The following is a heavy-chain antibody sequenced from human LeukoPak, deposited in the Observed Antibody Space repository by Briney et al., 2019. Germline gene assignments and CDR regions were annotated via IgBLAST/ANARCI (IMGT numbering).Heavy chain of an antibody. Sequence: PSETLSLTCTVSGYSISSGYYWGWIRQPPVKGLEWIGSIYHSGSTYYNPSLKSRVTISVDTSKNQFSLKLSSVTAADTAVYYCVRIVVVYYFDYWGQGTLVTVSS. CDR2: IYHSGST. CDR3: VRIVVVYYFDY. D-gene: IGHD3-22*01. V-gene: IGHV4-38-2*02. J-gene: IGHJ4*02. CDR1: GYSISSGYY.